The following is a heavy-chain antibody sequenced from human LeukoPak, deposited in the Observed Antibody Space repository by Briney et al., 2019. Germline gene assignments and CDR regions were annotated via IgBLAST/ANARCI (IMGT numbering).Heavy chain of an antibody. D-gene: IGHD1-1*01. CDR3: ARPRTAWSSHWYFEV. Sequence: SGGSPRLSCVASGFTFSDHAVSWLRQAPGRGLEWVSAISGGSTSTYYADSVKGRFTISRDNAKNSLFLRMSSLRVEDTAVYYCARPRTAWSSHWYFEVWGRGTLVTVSS. CDR1: GFTFSDHA. J-gene: IGHJ2*01. CDR2: ISGGSTST. V-gene: IGHV3-23*01.